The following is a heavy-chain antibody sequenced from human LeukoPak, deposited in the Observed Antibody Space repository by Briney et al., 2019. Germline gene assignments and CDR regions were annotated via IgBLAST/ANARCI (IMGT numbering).Heavy chain of an antibody. CDR1: GYTFTSYD. V-gene: IGHV1-8*01. J-gene: IGHJ4*02. CDR3: AAALTSRQVDY. Sequence: ASVKVSCKASGYTFTSYDINWVRQATGQGLEWMGWMNPNSGNTGYAQKFQGRVTITADKSTSTAYMELSSLRSEDTAVYYCAAALTSRQVDYWGQGTLVTVSS. CDR2: MNPNSGNT. D-gene: IGHD3-16*01.